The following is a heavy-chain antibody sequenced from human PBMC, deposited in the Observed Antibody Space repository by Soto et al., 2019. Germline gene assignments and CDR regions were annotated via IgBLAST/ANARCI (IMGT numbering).Heavy chain of an antibody. J-gene: IGHJ3*02. D-gene: IGHD3-22*01. Sequence: PGGSLRLSCAASGFTFSSYGMHWVRQAPGKGLEWVAVIWCDGSNKYYADSVKGRFTISRDNSKNTLYLQMNSLRAEDTAVYYCARDRTYYYDSSGQGNAFDIWGQGTMVTVSS. V-gene: IGHV3-33*01. CDR2: IWCDGSNK. CDR1: GFTFSSYG. CDR3: ARDRTYYYDSSGQGNAFDI.